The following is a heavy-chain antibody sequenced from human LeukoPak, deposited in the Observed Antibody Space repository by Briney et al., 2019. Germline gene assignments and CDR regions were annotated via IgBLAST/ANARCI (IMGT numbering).Heavy chain of an antibody. D-gene: IGHD1-1*01. J-gene: IGHJ4*02. CDR2: IYHSGSP. Sequence: PSGTLSLTCAVSGGSISSNNWWGWVRQPPGKGLEWIGEIYHSGSPNYNPSFKSRGTISVDKSRNHFSLNLSSVTAADTAVYYCARVNINNWHSCDYWGQGTLVTVSS. V-gene: IGHV4-4*02. CDR1: GGSISSNNW. CDR3: ARVNINNWHSCDY.